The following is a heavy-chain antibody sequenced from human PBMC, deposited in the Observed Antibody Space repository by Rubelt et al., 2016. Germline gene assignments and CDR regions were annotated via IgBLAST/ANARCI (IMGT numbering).Heavy chain of an antibody. CDR2: IYYSGST. V-gene: IGHV4-61*01. J-gene: IGHJ5*02. CDR1: SSGSYY. CDR3: ARALRRDGYNYFWFDP. D-gene: IGHD5-24*01. Sequence: SSGSYYWSWIRQPPGKGLEWIGYIYYSGSTNYNPSLKSRVTISVDTSKNQFSLKLSSVTAADTAVYYCARALRRDGYNYFWFDPWGQGTLVTVSS.